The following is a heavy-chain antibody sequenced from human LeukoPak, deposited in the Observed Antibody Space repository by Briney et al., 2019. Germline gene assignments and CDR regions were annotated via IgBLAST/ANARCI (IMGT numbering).Heavy chain of an antibody. J-gene: IGHJ4*02. CDR1: GYTFSTYG. CDR2: ISPYNGNT. CDR3: ARGPHERSGYPDD. D-gene: IGHD3-22*01. V-gene: IGHV1-18*01. Sequence: ASVKVSCKPYGYTFSTYGITWVRQAPGQGLEWMGWISPYNGNTNYAQKFQGRVTMTTDTSTSTAYMELRSLRSDDTAVYYCARGPHERSGYPDDWGQGTLVTVS.